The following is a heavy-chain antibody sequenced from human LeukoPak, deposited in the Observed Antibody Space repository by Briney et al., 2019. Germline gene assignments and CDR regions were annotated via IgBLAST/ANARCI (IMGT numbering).Heavy chain of an antibody. CDR2: ISPSGGDT. D-gene: IGHD4-23*01. J-gene: IGHJ3*02. CDR1: GYTFTGYY. V-gene: IGHV1-2*02. CDR3: ARENEDYGGNSDAFDI. Sequence: ASVKVSCKAFGYTFTGYYMHWVRQAPGQGLEWMRWISPSGGDTHYVQHFQGRVTMTRDTSINTAYMEVSRLTSDDTAVYYCARENEDYGGNSDAFDIWGQGTMVTVSS.